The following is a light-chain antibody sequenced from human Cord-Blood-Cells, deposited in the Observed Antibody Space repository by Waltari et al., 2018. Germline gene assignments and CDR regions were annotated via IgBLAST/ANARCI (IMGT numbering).Light chain of an antibody. V-gene: IGLV2-11*01. CDR1: SGDVGCYHY. Sequence: QSALTQPRSVSGSPGQSVTIPCTGTSGDVGCYHYFSWYQQHPGKAPKLMIYDVSKRPSGVPDRFSGSKSGNTASLTISGLQAEDEADYYFCSYAGSYTWVFGGGTKLTVL. CDR2: DVS. J-gene: IGLJ3*02. CDR3: CSYAGSYTWV.